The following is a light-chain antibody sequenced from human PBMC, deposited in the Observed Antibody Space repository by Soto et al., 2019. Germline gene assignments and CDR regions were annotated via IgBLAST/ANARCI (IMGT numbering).Light chain of an antibody. CDR3: QQYDNLFPT. J-gene: IGKJ5*01. Sequence: DIQMTQSPSTLPASVGDRATITCRASQSISNWLAWYQQKPGTAPKVLIYDASNLEPGVPSRFSGSGSGTDFTFTISSLQPEDIATYYCQQYDNLFPTFGQGTRLENK. V-gene: IGKV1-33*01. CDR1: QSISNW. CDR2: DAS.